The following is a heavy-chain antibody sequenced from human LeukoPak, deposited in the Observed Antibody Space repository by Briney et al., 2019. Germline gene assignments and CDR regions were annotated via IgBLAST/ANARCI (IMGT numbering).Heavy chain of an antibody. CDR1: GFTFTSYE. CDR2: ITISGSTI. V-gene: IGHV3-48*03. J-gene: IGHJ4*02. Sequence: PGGSLRLSCAASGFTFTSYEMNWVRQAPGKGLEWVSYITISGSTIYYADSVRGRFTISRDSAKNSLYLQMNSLRAEYTAFYYCASATSFDYWGQGTLVTVSS. CDR3: ASATSFDY.